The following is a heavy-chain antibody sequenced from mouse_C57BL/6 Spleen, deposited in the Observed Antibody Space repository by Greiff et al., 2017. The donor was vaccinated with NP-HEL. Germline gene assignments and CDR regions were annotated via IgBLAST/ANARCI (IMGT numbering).Heavy chain of an antibody. Sequence: DVKLVESGPGMVKPSQSLSLTCTVTGYSITSGYDWHWIRHFPGNKLEWMGYISYSGSTNYNPSLKSRISITHDTSKNHFFLKLNSVTTEDTATYYCAGNYYGSSPFAYWGQGTLVTVSA. CDR1: GYSITSGYD. CDR3: AGNYYGSSPFAY. V-gene: IGHV3-1*01. CDR2: ISYSGST. J-gene: IGHJ3*01. D-gene: IGHD1-1*01.